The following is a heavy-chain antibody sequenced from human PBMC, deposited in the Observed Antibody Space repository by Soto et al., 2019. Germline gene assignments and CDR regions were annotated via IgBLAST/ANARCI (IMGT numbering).Heavy chain of an antibody. D-gene: IGHD2-15*01. J-gene: IGHJ4*02. CDR1: GGTFSSYA. Sequence: SVKVSCKASGGTFSSYAISWVRQAPGQGLEWMGGIIPIFGTANCAQKFQGRVTITADESTSTAYMELSSLRSEDTAVYYCASRYCSGGSCRRGPIDYWGQGTLVTVSS. CDR3: ASRYCSGGSCRRGPIDY. V-gene: IGHV1-69*13. CDR2: IIPIFGTA.